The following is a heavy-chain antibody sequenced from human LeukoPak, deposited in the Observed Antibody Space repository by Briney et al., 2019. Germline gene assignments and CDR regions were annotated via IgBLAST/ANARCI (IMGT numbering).Heavy chain of an antibody. D-gene: IGHD4-17*01. CDR1: GFTFSNAW. Sequence: GGSLRLSCAASGFTFSNAWMSWVRQAPGKGLEWVGRIKSKTDGGTTDYAAPVKGRFTISRDDSKNTLYLQMNSLKTEDTAVYYCTTAEYGDYSYGMDVWGQGTTVTVSS. V-gene: IGHV3-15*01. CDR3: TTAEYGDYSYGMDV. J-gene: IGHJ6*02. CDR2: IKSKTDGGTT.